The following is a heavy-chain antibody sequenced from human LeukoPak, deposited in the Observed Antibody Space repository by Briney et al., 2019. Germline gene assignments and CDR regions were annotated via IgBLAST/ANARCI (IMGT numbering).Heavy chain of an antibody. Sequence: GGSLRLSCAASGFSFSSCAMSWVRQAPGKGLEWVAVISYDGSNKYYADSVKGRFTISRDNSKNTLYLQMNSLRAEDTAVYYCARGHAFDIWGQGTMVTVSS. V-gene: IGHV3-30*03. J-gene: IGHJ3*02. CDR3: ARGHAFDI. CDR1: GFSFSSCA. CDR2: ISYDGSNK.